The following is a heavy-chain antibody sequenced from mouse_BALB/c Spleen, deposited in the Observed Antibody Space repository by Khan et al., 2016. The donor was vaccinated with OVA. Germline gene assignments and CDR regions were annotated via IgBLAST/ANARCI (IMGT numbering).Heavy chain of an antibody. Sequence: EVELVESGPGLVKPSQSLSLTCTVTGYSITSGYGWNWIRQFPGNKLEWMSYIRYSGSTNYNPSLKRRISIPRDTSKNQFFLQLNSVTTEDTATYYCARTARIKYWGQGTTLTVSS. CDR2: IRYSGST. CDR3: ARTARIKY. J-gene: IGHJ2*01. CDR1: GYSITSGYG. V-gene: IGHV3-2*02. D-gene: IGHD1-2*01.